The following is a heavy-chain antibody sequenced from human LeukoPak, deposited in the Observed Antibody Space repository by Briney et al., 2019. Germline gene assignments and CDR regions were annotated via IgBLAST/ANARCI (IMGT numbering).Heavy chain of an antibody. CDR1: GYTFTGYY. CDR3: ARYYYDSSGYYYPFDY. Sequence: ASVKVSCKASGYTFTGYYMHWVRQAPGQGLEWMGRINPSSGGTNYAQKFQGRVTMTRDTSISTAYMELSRLRSDDTAVYYCARYYYDSSGYYYPFDYWGQGTLVTVSS. D-gene: IGHD3-22*01. J-gene: IGHJ4*02. V-gene: IGHV1-2*06. CDR2: INPSSGGT.